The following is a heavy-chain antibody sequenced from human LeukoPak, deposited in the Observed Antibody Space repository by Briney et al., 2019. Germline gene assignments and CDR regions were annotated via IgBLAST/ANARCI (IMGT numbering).Heavy chain of an antibody. CDR2: IIPIFGTA. D-gene: IGHD2-2*01. J-gene: IGHJ4*02. V-gene: IGHV1-69*13. Sequence: SVKVSCKASGYTFTSYGISWVRQAPGQGLEWMGGIIPIFGTANYAQKFQGRVTITADESTSTAYMELSSLRSEDTAVYYCATRYCSSTSCQVSFDYWGQGTLVTVSS. CDR1: GYTFTSYG. CDR3: ATRYCSSTSCQVSFDY.